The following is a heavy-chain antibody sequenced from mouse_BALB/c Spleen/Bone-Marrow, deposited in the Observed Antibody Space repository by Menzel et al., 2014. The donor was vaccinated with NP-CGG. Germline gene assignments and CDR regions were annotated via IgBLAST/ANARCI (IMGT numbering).Heavy chain of an antibody. D-gene: IGHD2-14*01. Sequence: EVQLQHSGAELVKPGASVKLSCTASGFNIKDTYIHWVKQRPEQGLEWIGRIDPANVNTKYDPKFQGKATITADTSSNTAYLQLSSLTSEDTAVYYCARYRLGTYFDYWGQGTTLTVSS. V-gene: IGHV14-3*02. CDR1: GFNIKDTY. CDR2: IDPANVNT. J-gene: IGHJ2*01. CDR3: ARYRLGTYFDY.